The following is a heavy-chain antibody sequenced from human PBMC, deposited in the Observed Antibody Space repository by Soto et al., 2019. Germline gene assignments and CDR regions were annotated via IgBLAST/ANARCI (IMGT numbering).Heavy chain of an antibody. V-gene: IGHV1-2*04. Sequence: GASVKVSCKASGYTFTGYYMHWVRQAPGQGLEWMGWINPNSGGTNYAQKFQGWVTMTRDTSISTAYMELSRLRSDDTAVYYCAREPGIAVAGNPEYYFDYWGQGTLVTVSS. D-gene: IGHD6-19*01. CDR3: AREPGIAVAGNPEYYFDY. J-gene: IGHJ4*02. CDR1: GYTFTGYY. CDR2: INPNSGGT.